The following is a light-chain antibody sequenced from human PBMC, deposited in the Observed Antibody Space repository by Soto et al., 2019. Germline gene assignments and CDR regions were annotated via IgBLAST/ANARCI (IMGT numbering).Light chain of an antibody. J-gene: IGKJ4*01. Sequence: EIVLTQSPATLSLSPGGRATLSCRASRSVSSSFLAWYQQKPGQAPRLLIYGASSRATGIPDRFSGSGSGTDFTLTISRLEPEDFAVYYCQQYGSSPPLTFGGGTKVDIK. V-gene: IGKV3-20*01. CDR3: QQYGSSPPLT. CDR1: RSVSSSF. CDR2: GAS.